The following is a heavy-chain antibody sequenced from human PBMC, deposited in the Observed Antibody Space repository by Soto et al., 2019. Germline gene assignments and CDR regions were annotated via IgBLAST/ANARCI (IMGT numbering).Heavy chain of an antibody. CDR2: ISGSGGST. V-gene: IGHV3-23*01. D-gene: IGHD1-26*01. J-gene: IGHJ4*02. CDR1: GFTFSSYA. CDR3: AKDNPPEKSGSYPLDHFDY. Sequence: GGSLRLSCAASGFTFSSYAMSWVRQAPGKGLEWVSAISGSGGSTYYTDSVKGRFTISRDNSKNTLYLQMNSLRAEDTAVYYCAKDNPPEKSGSYPLDHFDYWGQGTLVTVSS.